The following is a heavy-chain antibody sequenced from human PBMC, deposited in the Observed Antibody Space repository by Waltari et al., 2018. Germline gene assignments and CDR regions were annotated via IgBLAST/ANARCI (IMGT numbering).Heavy chain of an antibody. CDR3: ARELSGQDY. Sequence: EVQLVESGGGLVQPGRSLRLSCAASGFTFDDYAMHWVRQAPGKGLEWVSGISWNSGSIGYADSVKGRFTISRDNAKNSLYLQMNSLRAEDTAVYYCARELSGQDYWGQGTLVTVSS. V-gene: IGHV3-9*01. J-gene: IGHJ4*02. CDR2: ISWNSGSI. CDR1: GFTFDDYA. D-gene: IGHD6-19*01.